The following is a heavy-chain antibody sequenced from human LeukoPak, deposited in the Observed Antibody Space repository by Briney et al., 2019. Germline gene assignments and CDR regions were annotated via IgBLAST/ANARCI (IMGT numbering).Heavy chain of an antibody. CDR2: IWPSDSDT. CDR1: GYNFKSHW. V-gene: IGHV5-51*01. D-gene: IGHD3-16*01. J-gene: IGHJ4*02. CDR3: ARPVTPARGRDFHD. Sequence: GESLKISCQGSGYNFKSHWIGWVRQVAGKGLEWMGIIWPSDSDTKYSPSFQGQVTFSADTSINTAYLQWSSLKASDTAMYYCARPVTPARGRDFHDWGQGTLVTASS.